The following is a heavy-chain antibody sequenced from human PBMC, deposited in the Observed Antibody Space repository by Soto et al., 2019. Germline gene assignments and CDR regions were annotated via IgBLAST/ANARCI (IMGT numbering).Heavy chain of an antibody. CDR3: AKSGGNYWFDP. D-gene: IGHD2-21*02. Sequence: EVQLVESGGGLVQPGGSLRLSCAASGFTVGRNYMKWVRQAPGKGLEWVSVIYSGGSTYYADSVKSRFTISRDNSKNTLYLQMNSLRVEDTAVYYCAKSGGNYWFDPWGPGTLVTVSS. V-gene: IGHV3-66*01. J-gene: IGHJ5*02. CDR1: GFTVGRNY. CDR2: IYSGGST.